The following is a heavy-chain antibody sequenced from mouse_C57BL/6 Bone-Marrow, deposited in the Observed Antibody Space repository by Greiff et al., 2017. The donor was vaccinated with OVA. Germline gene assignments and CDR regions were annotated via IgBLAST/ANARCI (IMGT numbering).Heavy chain of an antibody. CDR3: ARQGFITTVVALYYYAMDY. CDR1: GFNIKNTY. J-gene: IGHJ4*01. Sequence: VQLKQSVAELVRPGASVKLSCTASGFNIKNTYMHWVKQRPEQGLEWIGRIDPANGNTKYAPKFQGKATITADTSSNTAYLQLSSLTSEDTAIYYCARQGFITTVVALYYYAMDYWGQGTSVTVSS. CDR2: IDPANGNT. D-gene: IGHD1-1*01. V-gene: IGHV14-3*01.